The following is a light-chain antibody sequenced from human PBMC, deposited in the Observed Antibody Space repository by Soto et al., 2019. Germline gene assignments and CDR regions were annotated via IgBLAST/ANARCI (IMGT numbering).Light chain of an antibody. CDR1: QGISRY. CDR3: QQYVVSHMFT. CDR2: AAS. Sequence: DIQMTQSPSSLSASVGDRVTITCRASQGISRYLNWYQQKPGKAPKVLIYAASNLESGVPSRFSGSGSGTDFTLTISGLEPDDFAVYYCQQYVVSHMFTFGQGTKLEIK. J-gene: IGKJ2*01. V-gene: IGKV1-39*01.